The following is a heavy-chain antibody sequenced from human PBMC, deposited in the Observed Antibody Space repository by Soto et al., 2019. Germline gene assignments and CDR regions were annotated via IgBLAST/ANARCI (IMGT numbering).Heavy chain of an antibody. J-gene: IGHJ3*02. Sequence: SLRLSCAASGFTFDDYAMHWVRQAPGKGLEWVSGISWNSGSIGYADSVKGRFTISRDNAKNSLYLQMNSLRAEDTALYYCAKDWGPYCGGDCTDAFDIWGQGTMVTVSS. CDR3: AKDWGPYCGGDCTDAFDI. D-gene: IGHD2-21*01. CDR1: GFTFDDYA. V-gene: IGHV3-9*01. CDR2: ISWNSGSI.